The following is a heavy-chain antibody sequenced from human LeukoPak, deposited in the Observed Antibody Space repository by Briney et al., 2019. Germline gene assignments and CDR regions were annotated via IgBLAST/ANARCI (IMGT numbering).Heavy chain of an antibody. CDR3: ARHKKYGSDY. CDR1: GFTFSSYW. CDR2: ITTEGSTT. J-gene: IGHJ4*02. Sequence: GGCLRLSCAASGFTFSSYWMHWARQARGKGLVWVSRITTEGSTTNYADSVKGRFTISRDNAKNTLYPQMNSLRAEDTAVYYCARHKKYGSDYCGQGAFVTVSS. D-gene: IGHD3-10*01. V-gene: IGHV3-74*01.